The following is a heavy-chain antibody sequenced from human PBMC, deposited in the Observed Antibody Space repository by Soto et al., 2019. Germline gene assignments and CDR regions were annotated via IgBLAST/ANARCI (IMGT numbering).Heavy chain of an antibody. CDR2: INAGNGNT. J-gene: IGHJ4*02. CDR1: GYTFTSYA. Sequence: ASVKVSCKASGYTFTSYAMHWVRQAPGQRLEWMGWINAGNGNTKYSQKIQGRVTITRDTSASTTYKELSSLSSEDTAVYYCARVSGWYVLDYWGQGTLVTVSS. CDR3: ARVSGWYVLDY. V-gene: IGHV1-3*01. D-gene: IGHD6-19*01.